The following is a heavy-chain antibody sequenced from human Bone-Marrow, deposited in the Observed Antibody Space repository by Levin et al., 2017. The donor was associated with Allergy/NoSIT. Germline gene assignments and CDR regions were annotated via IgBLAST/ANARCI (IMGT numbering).Heavy chain of an antibody. J-gene: IGHJ4*02. CDR3: ARLLGGSYYFDY. CDR1: GDSVSSASFF. D-gene: IGHD3-16*01. V-gene: IGHV4-61*01. CDR2: IYHSGST. Sequence: SETLSLTCTISGDSVSSASFFWNWIRQPPGKGLEWIGSIYHSGSTNYNSSLKSRVTISLDTSNNQFSLKLTSVTAADTAVYYCARLLGGSYYFDYWGLGTLVTVSS.